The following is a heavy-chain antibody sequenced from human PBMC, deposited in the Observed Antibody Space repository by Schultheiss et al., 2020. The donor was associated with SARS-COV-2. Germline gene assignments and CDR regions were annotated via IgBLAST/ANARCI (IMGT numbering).Heavy chain of an antibody. J-gene: IGHJ3*02. CDR2: INPSGGST. D-gene: IGHD3-10*01. CDR1: GYTFTSYY. CDR3: ASFGDDYPNQGDAFDI. Sequence: ASVKVSCKASGYTFTSYYMHWVRQAPGQGLEWMGIINPSGGSTSYAQKFQGRVTMTRDTSTSTAYMELSSLRSEDTAVYYCASFGDDYPNQGDAFDIWGQGTMVTVSS. V-gene: IGHV1-46*01.